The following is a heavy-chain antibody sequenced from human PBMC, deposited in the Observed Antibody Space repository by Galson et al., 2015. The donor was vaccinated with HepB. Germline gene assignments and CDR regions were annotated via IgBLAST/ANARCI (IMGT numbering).Heavy chain of an antibody. CDR1: GGTFSSYA. V-gene: IGHV1-69*06. J-gene: IGHJ6*02. CDR3: ARDRSPIVVVPAAMGADYYYGMDV. Sequence: SVKVSCKASGGTFSSYAISWVRQAPGQGLEWMGGIIPIFGTANYAQKFQGRVTITADKSTSTAYMELSSLRSEDTAVYYWARDRSPIVVVPAAMGADYYYGMDVWGQGTTVTVSS. CDR2: IIPIFGTA. D-gene: IGHD2-2*01.